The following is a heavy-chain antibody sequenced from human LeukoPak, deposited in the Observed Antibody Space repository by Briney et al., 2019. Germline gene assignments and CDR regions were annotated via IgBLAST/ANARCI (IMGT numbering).Heavy chain of an antibody. CDR1: GFTFSSYW. D-gene: IGHD1-26*01. J-gene: IGHJ4*02. Sequence: SGGSLRLSCAASGFTFSSYWMHWVRQAPGKGLVWVSRINSDGSSTSYADSVKGRFTISRDNARNTLYLQVNSLRAEDTAVYYCARGIVGATDDYWGQGTLVTVSS. CDR2: INSDGSST. CDR3: ARGIVGATDDY. V-gene: IGHV3-74*01.